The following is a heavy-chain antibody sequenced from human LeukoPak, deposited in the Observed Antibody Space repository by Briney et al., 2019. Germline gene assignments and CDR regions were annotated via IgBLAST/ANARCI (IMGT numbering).Heavy chain of an antibody. D-gene: IGHD6-6*01. J-gene: IGHJ4*02. CDR3: ARTERRSSYFDY. V-gene: IGHV3-74*01. CDR1: GFTFSNYW. CDR2: LNSDGITT. Sequence: SGGSLRLSCAASGFTFSNYWMHWVRQAPGKGLVWVSRLNSDGITTSYADSVKGRFTISRDNAKNTLFLQMNSLRAEDTAVYYCARTERRSSYFDYWGQGTVVTVSS.